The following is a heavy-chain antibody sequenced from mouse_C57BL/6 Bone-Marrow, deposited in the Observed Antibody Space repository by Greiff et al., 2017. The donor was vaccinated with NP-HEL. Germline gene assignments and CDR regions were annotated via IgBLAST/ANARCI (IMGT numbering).Heavy chain of an antibody. J-gene: IGHJ2*01. D-gene: IGHD2-3*01. Sequence: EVKLVESGGGLVKPGGSLKLSCAASGFTFSSYAMSWVRQTPEKGLEWVATISDGGSYTYYPDNVKGRFTISRDNAKNNLYLQMSHLKSEDTAMYYCARDGYYAYWGQGTTLTVSS. CDR1: GFTFSSYA. CDR2: ISDGGSYT. V-gene: IGHV5-4*01. CDR3: ARDGYYAY.